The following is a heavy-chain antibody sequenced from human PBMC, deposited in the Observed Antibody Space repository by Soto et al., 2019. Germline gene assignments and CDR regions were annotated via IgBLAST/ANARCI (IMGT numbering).Heavy chain of an antibody. CDR1: GFTFDDYG. Sequence: PGGSLRLSCAASGFTFDDYGMSWVRQAPGKGLEWVTGINWNGGSTGYADSVKGRFTISRDNAKNSLYLQMNSLRAEDTALYHCARVPLKTYYDFWGYYYYYYMDVWGKGTTVTVSS. V-gene: IGHV3-20*01. CDR3: ARVPLKTYYDFWGYYYYYYMDV. CDR2: INWNGGST. D-gene: IGHD3-3*01. J-gene: IGHJ6*03.